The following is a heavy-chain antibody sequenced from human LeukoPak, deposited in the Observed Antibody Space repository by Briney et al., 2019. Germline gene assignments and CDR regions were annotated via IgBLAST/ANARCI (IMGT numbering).Heavy chain of an antibody. CDR3: AKGNCGGDCYTYYYFYMDV. D-gene: IGHD2-21*02. CDR2: IRFDGSNK. CDR1: GFTFSSYG. V-gene: IGHV3-30*02. Sequence: GGSLRLSCSASGFTFSSYGMHWVRQAPGKGLEWVAFIRFDGSNKYYADSVKGRFTISRDNSKLYLQMNGLRAEDTAVYYCAKGNCGGDCYTYYYFYMDVWGKGTTVTVSS. J-gene: IGHJ6*03.